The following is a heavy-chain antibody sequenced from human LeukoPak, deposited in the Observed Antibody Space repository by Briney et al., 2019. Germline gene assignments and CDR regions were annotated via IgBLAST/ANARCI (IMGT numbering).Heavy chain of an antibody. V-gene: IGHV3-7*01. CDR2: IKQDESEI. Sequence: GGSLRLSCAASGFTFSNNWMSWVRQAPGKGLEWVANIKQDESEIYYVDSVKGRFTISRDNARDSLYLEMNSRRAEDTAVYYCASVDPRAFYSGTSYFDYWGQGTLVTVSS. CDR1: GFTFSNNW. CDR3: ASVDPRAFYSGTSYFDY. D-gene: IGHD1-26*01. J-gene: IGHJ4*02.